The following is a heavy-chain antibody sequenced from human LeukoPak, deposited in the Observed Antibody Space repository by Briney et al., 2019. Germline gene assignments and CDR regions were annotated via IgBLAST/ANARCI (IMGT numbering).Heavy chain of an antibody. J-gene: IGHJ6*03. CDR2: ISYSGGT. V-gene: IGHV4-59*01. CDR3: ARGYDSPPYYYYMDV. CDR1: GGSISIYY. Sequence: SETLSLTCTVSGGSISIYYWSWIRQPPGKTLEWIGYISYSGGTNYNPSLKSRVTISVDTSQNRFSLNLRSVTAADTAVYYCARGYDSPPYYYYMDVWGRGAMVTVSS. D-gene: IGHD3-3*01.